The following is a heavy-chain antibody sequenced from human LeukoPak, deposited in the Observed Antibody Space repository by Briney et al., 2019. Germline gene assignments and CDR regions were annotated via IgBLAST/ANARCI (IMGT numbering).Heavy chain of an antibody. CDR1: GYTLTELS. CDR3: ATLNCYGSGSYYNYGMDV. D-gene: IGHD3-10*01. Sequence: ASVKVSCKVSGYTLTELSMHWVRQAPGKGLEWMGGFDPEDGETIYAQKFQGRVTMTEDTSTDTAYMELSSLRSGDTAVYYCATLNCYGSGSYYNYGMDVWGQGTTVTVSS. J-gene: IGHJ6*02. CDR2: FDPEDGET. V-gene: IGHV1-24*01.